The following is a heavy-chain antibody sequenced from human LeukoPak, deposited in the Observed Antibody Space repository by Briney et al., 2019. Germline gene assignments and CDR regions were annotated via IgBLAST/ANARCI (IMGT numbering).Heavy chain of an antibody. D-gene: IGHD3-9*01. Sequence: SSETLSLTCAVYGGSFSGYYWSWIRQPPGKGLEWIGEINHSGSTNYNPSLKSRVTISVDTSKNQFSLKLSSVTAADTAVYYCARHQYYDILTGYLITYYFDYWGQGTLVTVSS. CDR1: GGSFSGYY. CDR2: INHSGST. J-gene: IGHJ4*02. V-gene: IGHV4-34*01. CDR3: ARHQYYDILTGYLITYYFDY.